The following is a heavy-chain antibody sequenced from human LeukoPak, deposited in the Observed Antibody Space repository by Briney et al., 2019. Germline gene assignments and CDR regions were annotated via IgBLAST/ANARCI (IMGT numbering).Heavy chain of an antibody. V-gene: IGHV3-21*01. J-gene: IGHJ3*02. CDR2: ISSSSSYI. CDR1: GFTFSSYS. Sequence: PGGSLRLSCAASGFTFSSYSMNWVRQAPGKGLEWVPSISSSSSYIYYADSVKGRFTISRDNAKNSPYLQMNSLRAEDTAVYYCASSVGASGAFDIWGQGTMVTVSS. CDR3: ASSVGASGAFDI. D-gene: IGHD1-26*01.